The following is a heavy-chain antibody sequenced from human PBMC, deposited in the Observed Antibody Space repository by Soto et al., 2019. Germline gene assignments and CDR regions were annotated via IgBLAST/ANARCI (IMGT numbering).Heavy chain of an antibody. CDR1: GYTFTSYA. V-gene: IGHV1-3*01. J-gene: IGHJ4*02. D-gene: IGHD6-19*01. Sequence: ASVKVSCKASGYTFTSYAMHWVRQAPGQRLEWMGWINAGNGNTKYSQKFQGRVTITRDTSASTAYMELSSLRSEDTAVYYCARDDDSSGWPLVDYWGQGTLVTVSS. CDR3: ARDDDSSGWPLVDY. CDR2: INAGNGNT.